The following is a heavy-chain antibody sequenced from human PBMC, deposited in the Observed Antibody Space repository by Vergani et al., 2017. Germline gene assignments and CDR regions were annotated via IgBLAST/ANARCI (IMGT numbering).Heavy chain of an antibody. CDR2: IYYSGST. CDR3: ARATYYYDSSGYRTYIFDY. CDR1: GGSISSYY. J-gene: IGHJ4*02. Sequence: QVQLQESGPGLVKPSETLSLTCTVSGGSISSYYWSWIRQPPGKGLEWIGYIYYSGSTNYNPSLKSRVTMSVDTSKNQFSLKLSSVTSADTAVYYCARATYYYDSSGYRTYIFDYWGQGTLVTVSS. D-gene: IGHD3-22*01. V-gene: IGHV4-59*01.